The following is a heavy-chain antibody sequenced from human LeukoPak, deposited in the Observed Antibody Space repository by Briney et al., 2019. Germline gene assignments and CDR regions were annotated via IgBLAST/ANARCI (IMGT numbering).Heavy chain of an antibody. Sequence: PWASVKVSCKASGGTFSSYAISWVRQAPGQGLEWMGGIIPIFGTANYAQKFQGRVTITTDESTSTAYMELSSLRSEDTAVYYCAWTLPNYSNFFYYYMDVWGKGTTVTVSS. CDR3: AWTLPNYSNFFYYYMDV. V-gene: IGHV1-69*05. CDR1: GGTFSSYA. D-gene: IGHD4-11*01. J-gene: IGHJ6*03. CDR2: IIPIFGTA.